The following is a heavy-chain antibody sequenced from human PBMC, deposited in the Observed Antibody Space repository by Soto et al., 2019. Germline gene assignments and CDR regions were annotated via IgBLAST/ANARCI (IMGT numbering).Heavy chain of an antibody. V-gene: IGHV1-18*01. J-gene: IGHJ4*02. CDR1: GYTFTSYG. CDR2: ISAYNGNT. Sequence: ASVKVSCKASGYTFTSYGISWVRQAPGQGLEWMGWISAYNGNTNYAQKLQGRVTMTTDTSTSTAYMELRSLRSDDTAVYYCARDSPPRYYHSSGYYFDYWGQGTLVTVS. CDR3: ARDSPPRYYHSSGYYFDY. D-gene: IGHD3-22*01.